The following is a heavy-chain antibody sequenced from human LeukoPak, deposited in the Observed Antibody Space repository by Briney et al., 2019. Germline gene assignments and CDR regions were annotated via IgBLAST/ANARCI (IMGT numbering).Heavy chain of an antibody. D-gene: IGHD2-2*01. J-gene: IGHJ3*01. CDR1: GFTFSSYG. V-gene: IGHV3-30*02. Sequence: GGSLRLSCAASGFTFSSYGMHWVRQAPGKGLEWVAFIRYDGSNKYYADSVKGRFTISRDNSKNTLYLQMNSLRAEDTAVYYCASGIAYYQPSKNAFDFWGQGTMVIVSS. CDR2: IRYDGSNK. CDR3: ASGIAYYQPSKNAFDF.